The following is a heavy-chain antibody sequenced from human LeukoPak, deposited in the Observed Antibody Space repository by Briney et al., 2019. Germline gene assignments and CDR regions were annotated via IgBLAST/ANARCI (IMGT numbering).Heavy chain of an antibody. CDR2: INPNSGGT. CDR1: GYTFTGYY. D-gene: IGHD2-15*01. J-gene: IGHJ4*02. V-gene: IGHV1-2*02. CDR3: ARPRYCSGGSCYSYYFDY. Sequence: ASVKVSCKASGYTFTGYYMHWVRQAPGQGLEWMGWINPNSGGTNYAQKFQGRVTMTRDTSISTAYMELSRLRSDDTAVYYCARPRYCSGGSCYSYYFDYWGQGTLATVSS.